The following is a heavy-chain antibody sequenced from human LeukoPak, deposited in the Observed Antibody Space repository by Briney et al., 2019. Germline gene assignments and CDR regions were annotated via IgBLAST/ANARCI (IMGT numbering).Heavy chain of an antibody. J-gene: IGHJ4*02. CDR1: GGSFSGYY. V-gene: IGHV4-34*01. Sequence: SETLSLTCAVYGGSFSGYYWSWIRQPPGKGLEWIGEINHRGSTNYNPSLKSRVTISVDTSKNQFSLKLSSVTAADTAVYYCARVGKLAARPFDYWGQGTLVTVSS. D-gene: IGHD6-6*01. CDR3: ARVGKLAARPFDY. CDR2: INHRGST.